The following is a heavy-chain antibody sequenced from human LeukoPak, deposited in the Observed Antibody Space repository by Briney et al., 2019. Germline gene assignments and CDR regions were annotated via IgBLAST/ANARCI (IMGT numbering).Heavy chain of an antibody. V-gene: IGHV3-64D*06. CDR1: GFTFSSYA. J-gene: IGHJ4*02. CDR3: VKATTFYYGSGSYSD. CDR2: ISSNGGST. Sequence: GGSLRLSCSASGFTFSSYAMRWVRQAPGKGLEYVSTISSNGGSTYYADSVKGRFTISRDNSKNTLYLQMSSLRAEDTAVYYCVKATTFYYGSGSYSDWGQGTLVTVSS. D-gene: IGHD3-10*01.